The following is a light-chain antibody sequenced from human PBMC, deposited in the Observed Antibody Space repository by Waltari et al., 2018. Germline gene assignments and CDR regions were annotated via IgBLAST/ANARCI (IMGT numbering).Light chain of an antibody. CDR3: QQSGTSHS. J-gene: IGKJ2*03. Sequence: ILLTQSPGTLSLSPGDRATLSCWANQTVRSNYLAWYQQKPGQAPRLLFYGASNRATGIPDRFSGSGSGTDFTLTIDRLEPEDFAVYYCQQSGTSHSFGQGTKLEI. V-gene: IGKV3-20*01. CDR1: QTVRSNY. CDR2: GAS.